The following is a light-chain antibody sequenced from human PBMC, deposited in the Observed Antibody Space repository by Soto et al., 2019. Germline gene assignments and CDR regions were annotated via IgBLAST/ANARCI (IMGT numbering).Light chain of an antibody. CDR1: QSVSSN. Sequence: EILMTQSPATLSVSPGERDTLSCRASQSVSSNLAWYQQKPGQAPRLLIHGASTRATGIPDRFSGSGSGTEFTLTISSLQSEDFAVYYCQQYNNWPSWTFGQGTKVDIK. V-gene: IGKV3-15*01. J-gene: IGKJ1*01. CDR2: GAS. CDR3: QQYNNWPSWT.